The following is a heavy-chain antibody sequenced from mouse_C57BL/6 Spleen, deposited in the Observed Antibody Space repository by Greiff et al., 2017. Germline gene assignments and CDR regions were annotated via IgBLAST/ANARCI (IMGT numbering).Heavy chain of an antibody. CDR3: TRRGFTTVVATDD. CDR1: GYTFTDYE. CDR2: IDPETGGT. V-gene: IGHV1-15*01. D-gene: IGHD1-1*01. Sequence: QVQLQQSGAELVRPGASVTLSCKASGYTFTDYEMHWVKQTPVHGLEWIGAIDPETGGTAYNQKFKGKAILTADKSSSTAYMELRSLTSEDSAVYYCTRRGFTTVVATDDWGQGTTLTVSS. J-gene: IGHJ2*01.